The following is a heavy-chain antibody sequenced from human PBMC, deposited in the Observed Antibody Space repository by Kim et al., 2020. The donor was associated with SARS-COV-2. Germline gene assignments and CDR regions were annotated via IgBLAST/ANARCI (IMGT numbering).Heavy chain of an antibody. V-gene: IGHV3-23*01. D-gene: IGHD3-9*01. CDR3: AKESQYDILTGFSPPFGMDV. J-gene: IGHJ6*02. Sequence: RFTISRDNSKNTLYLQVNSLRAEDTAVYYCAKESQYDILTGFSPPFGMDVWGQGTTVTVSS.